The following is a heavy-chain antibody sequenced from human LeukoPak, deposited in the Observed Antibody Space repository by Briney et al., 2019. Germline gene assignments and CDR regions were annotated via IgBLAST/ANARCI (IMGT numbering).Heavy chain of an antibody. D-gene: IGHD2-21*01. CDR3: AKAPVTTCRGAYCYPFDY. V-gene: IGHV3-23*01. CDR2: ISDSGNT. CDR1: GFTLSSYA. Sequence: GRTLRLSCAASGFTLSSYAMSWVRQAPGKGLEWVSAISDSGNTYHADSVKGRFTISRDSSKNTLFLQMNRLRPEDAAVYYCAKAPVTTCRGAYCYPFDYWGQGTLVTVSS. J-gene: IGHJ4*02.